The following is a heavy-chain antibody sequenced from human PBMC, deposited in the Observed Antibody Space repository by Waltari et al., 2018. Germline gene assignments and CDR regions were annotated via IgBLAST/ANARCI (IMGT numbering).Heavy chain of an antibody. D-gene: IGHD3-10*01. CDR3: AGFLGVQGVTSPDY. Sequence: QLQLQESGPGLVKPSETLSLTCTVSGGSIGSSSYYWGWIRQPPGKGLEWIGSIYYSGSTYYNPSLKSRVTISVDTSKNQFSLKLSSVTAADTAVYYCAGFLGVQGVTSPDYWGQGTLVTVSS. CDR2: IYYSGST. CDR1: GGSIGSSSYY. V-gene: IGHV4-39*07. J-gene: IGHJ4*02.